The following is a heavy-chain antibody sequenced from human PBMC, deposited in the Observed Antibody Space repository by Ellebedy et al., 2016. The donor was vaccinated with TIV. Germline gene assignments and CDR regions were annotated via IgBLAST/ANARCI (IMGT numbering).Heavy chain of an antibody. CDR3: ARKKYYDFWSSYGMDV. J-gene: IGHJ6*02. Sequence: ASVKVSCKASGYTFTSYDINWVRQATGQGLEWMGWMNPNSGNTGYAQKFQGRVTMTRNTSIRTAYMELSSLRSEDTAVYYCARKKYYDFWSSYGMDVWGQGTTVTVSS. D-gene: IGHD3-3*01. CDR1: GYTFTSYD. CDR2: MNPNSGNT. V-gene: IGHV1-8*01.